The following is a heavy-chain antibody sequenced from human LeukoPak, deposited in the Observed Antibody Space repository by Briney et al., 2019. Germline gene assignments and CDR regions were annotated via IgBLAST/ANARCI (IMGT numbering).Heavy chain of an antibody. Sequence: GGSLRLSCAASGFTFSSYVMSWVRQAPGKGLEWVSNIGGSVGSMFYAASVKGRFAISRDNSKNTLFLQMNNLRVEDTAVYYCAKRGNSWDLFDYWGQGTLVTVSS. V-gene: IGHV3-23*01. D-gene: IGHD6-13*01. CDR3: AKRGNSWDLFDY. CDR2: IGGSVGSM. CDR1: GFTFSSYV. J-gene: IGHJ4*02.